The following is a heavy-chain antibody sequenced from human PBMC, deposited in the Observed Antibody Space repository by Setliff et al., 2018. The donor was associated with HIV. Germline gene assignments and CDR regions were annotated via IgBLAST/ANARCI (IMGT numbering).Heavy chain of an antibody. CDR3: ARSASGWYDYFDY. J-gene: IGHJ4*02. D-gene: IGHD6-19*01. Sequence: SVKVSCKASGGTFSSHAISWVRQAPGQGLEWMGGTIPMFGTANYAQNFQGRVTITADESTSTAYMELSSLRSEDTAVYYCARSASGWYDYFDYWGQGALVTVSS. CDR2: TIPMFGTA. V-gene: IGHV1-69*13. CDR1: GGTFSSHA.